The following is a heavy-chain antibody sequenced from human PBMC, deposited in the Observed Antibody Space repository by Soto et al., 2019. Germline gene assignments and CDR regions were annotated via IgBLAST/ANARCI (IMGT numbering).Heavy chain of an antibody. CDR1: GFTFSGSA. D-gene: IGHD4-17*01. CDR3: TRGYGDYVRDY. V-gene: IGHV3-73*01. J-gene: IGHJ4*02. CDR2: IRSKSNSYST. Sequence: EVQLVESGGGLVQPGGSLKLSCAVSGFTFSGSAMHWVRQASGKGMEWVGRIRSKSNSYSTAYAASVKGTFTISRADSKSTAYLQMNSLKTANTAVYYCTRGYGDYVRDYWGQGTLVTVSS.